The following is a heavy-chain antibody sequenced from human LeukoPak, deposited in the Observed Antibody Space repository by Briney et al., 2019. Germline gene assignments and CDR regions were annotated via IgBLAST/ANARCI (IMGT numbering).Heavy chain of an antibody. D-gene: IGHD2-15*01. CDR3: ARRGDCSGSSCNYDN. J-gene: IGHJ4*02. CDR1: GYTFTSYY. CDR2: IIPSGGST. Sequence: ASVKVSCKASGYTFTSYYIHWVRQAPGQGLEWMGIIIPSGGSTSYAQKFQDRVTMTRDTSTSTVYMELNSLRSEDTAVYYCARRGDCSGSSCNYDNWGRGTLVTVSS. V-gene: IGHV1-46*01.